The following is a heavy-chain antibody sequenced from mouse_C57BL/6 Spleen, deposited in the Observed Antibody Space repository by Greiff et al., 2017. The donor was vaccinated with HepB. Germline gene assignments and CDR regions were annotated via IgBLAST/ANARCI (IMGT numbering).Heavy chain of an antibody. V-gene: IGHV14-4*01. CDR3: TTEGITTVVGDY. Sequence: VQLQQSGAELVRPGASVKLSCTASGFNIKDDYMHWVKQRPEQGREWIGWIDPENGDTEYASKFQGNATITADTSSNTAYLQLSSLTSEDTAVYYCTTEGITTVVGDYWGQGTTLTVSS. J-gene: IGHJ2*01. CDR2: IDPENGDT. CDR1: GFNIKDDY. D-gene: IGHD1-1*01.